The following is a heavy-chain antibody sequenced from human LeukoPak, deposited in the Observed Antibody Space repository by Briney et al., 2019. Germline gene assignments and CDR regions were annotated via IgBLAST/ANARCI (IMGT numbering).Heavy chain of an antibody. CDR1: GGSISSSNW. V-gene: IGHV4-4*02. CDR2: IYHSGST. CDR3: ARGLAFRSRYSSGSYYFDY. Sequence: PSGTLSLTCAVSGGSISSSNWWSWVRQPPRKGLEWIGEIYHSGSTNYNPSLKSRVTISVDTSKNQFSLKLSSVTAADTAVYYCARGLAFRSRYSSGSYYFDYWGQGTLVTVSS. D-gene: IGHD6-19*01. J-gene: IGHJ4*02.